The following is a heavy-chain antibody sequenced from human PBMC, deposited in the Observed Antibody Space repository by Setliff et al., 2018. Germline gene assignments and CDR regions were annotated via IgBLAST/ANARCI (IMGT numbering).Heavy chain of an antibody. V-gene: IGHV1-3*01. CDR3: ASLGYCSSTSCWPYYYGMDV. J-gene: IGHJ6*02. D-gene: IGHD2-2*01. CDR1: GYTFTSYA. Sequence: RASVKVSCKASGYTFTSYAMHWVRQAPGQRLEWMGWINAGNGNTKYSQKFQGRVTITRDTSASTAYMELSSLRSEDTAVYYCASLGYCSSTSCWPYYYGMDVWGQGTTVTVSS. CDR2: INAGNGNT.